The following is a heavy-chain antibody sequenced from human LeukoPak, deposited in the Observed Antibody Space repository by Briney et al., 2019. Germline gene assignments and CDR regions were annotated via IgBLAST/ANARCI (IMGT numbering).Heavy chain of an antibody. D-gene: IGHD3-22*01. CDR2: IYYSGST. Sequence: SETLSLTCTVSGGSISSSSYYWGWIRQPPGKGLEWIGSIYYSGSTYYNPSLKSRVTISVDTSKNQFSLKLSSVTAADTAVYYCARCPSRLLQYYYDSSHRFDYWGQGTLVTVSS. CDR3: ARCPSRLLQYYYDSSHRFDY. CDR1: GGSISSSSYY. J-gene: IGHJ4*02. V-gene: IGHV4-39*01.